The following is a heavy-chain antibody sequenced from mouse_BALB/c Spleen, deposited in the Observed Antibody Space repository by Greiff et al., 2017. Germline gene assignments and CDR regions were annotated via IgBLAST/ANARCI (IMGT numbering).Heavy chain of an antibody. Sequence: VQLQQSGAELAKPGASVKMSCKASGYTFTSYWMHWVNQRPGLGLEWNGYINPSTGYTEYNQKFKDKATLTADKSSSTAYMQLSRLTSEDSAVYYCARRDMITTVDWYLDVWGGGTTVTVA. D-gene: IGHD2-4*01. V-gene: IGHV1-7*01. CDR1: GYTFTSYW. J-gene: IGHJ1*01. CDR3: ARRDMITTVDWYLDV. CDR2: INPSTGYT.